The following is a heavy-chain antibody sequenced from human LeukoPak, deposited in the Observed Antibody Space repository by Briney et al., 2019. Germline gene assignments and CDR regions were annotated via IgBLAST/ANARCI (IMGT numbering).Heavy chain of an antibody. J-gene: IGHJ4*02. V-gene: IGHV1-46*01. CDR1: GYTFTSYY. CDR3: ARDGSGWIFDY. CDR2: INPSGGST. D-gene: IGHD6-19*01. Sequence: ASVKVSCKASGYTFTSYYMHWVRQAPGQGLEWMGIINPSGGSTSYAQKFQGRVTMTRDMSTSTVYMELSSLRSEDTAVYYCARDGSGWIFDYWGQGTLVTVSS.